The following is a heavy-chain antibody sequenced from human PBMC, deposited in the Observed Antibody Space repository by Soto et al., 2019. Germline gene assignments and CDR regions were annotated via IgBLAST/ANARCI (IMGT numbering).Heavy chain of an antibody. D-gene: IGHD3-9*01. J-gene: IGHJ4*02. CDR1: GFTFSSYA. CDR3: AKEAEARYFDWLLFDY. V-gene: IGHV3-23*01. Sequence: SLRLSCAASGFTFSSYAMSWVRQAPGKGLEWVSAISGSGGSTYYADSVKGRFTISRDNSKNTLYLQMNSLRAEDTAVYYCAKEAEARYFDWLLFDYWGQGTLVTVSS. CDR2: ISGSGGST.